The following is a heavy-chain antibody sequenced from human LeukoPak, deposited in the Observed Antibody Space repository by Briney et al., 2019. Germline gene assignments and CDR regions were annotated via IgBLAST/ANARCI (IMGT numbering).Heavy chain of an antibody. J-gene: IGHJ4*02. V-gene: IGHV4-30-4*08. Sequence: SETLSLTCTVSGGSISSGDYYWSWIRQPPGKGLEWIGYIYYSGSTYYNPSLKSRVTISVDTSKNQFSLKLSSVTAADTAVYYCARASGYSYGYYFDYWGQGTLATVSS. CDR2: IYYSGST. CDR1: GGSISSGDYY. CDR3: ARASGYSYGYYFDY. D-gene: IGHD5-18*01.